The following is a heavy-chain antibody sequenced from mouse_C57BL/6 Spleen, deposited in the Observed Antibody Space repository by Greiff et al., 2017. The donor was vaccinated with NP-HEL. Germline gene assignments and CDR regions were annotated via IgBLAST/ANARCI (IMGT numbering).Heavy chain of an antibody. CDR3: ARGGTSHWYFDV. J-gene: IGHJ1*03. V-gene: IGHV1-55*01. CDR2: IYPGSGST. CDR1: GYTFTSYW. Sequence: QVQLQQPGAELVKPGASVKMSCKASGYTFTSYWITWVKQRPGQGLEWIGDIYPGSGSTNYNEKFKSKATLTVDTSSSTAYMQLSSLTSEYSAVYYCARGGTSHWYFDVWGTGTTVTVSS.